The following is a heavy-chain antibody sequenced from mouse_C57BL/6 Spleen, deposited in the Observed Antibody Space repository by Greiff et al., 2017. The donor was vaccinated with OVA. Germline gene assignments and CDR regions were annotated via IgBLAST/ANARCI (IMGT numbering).Heavy chain of an antibody. CDR1: GYTFTSYW. CDR2: IDPSDSET. V-gene: IGHV1-52*01. CDR3: ARSYSNYEDY. J-gene: IGHJ2*01. D-gene: IGHD2-5*01. Sequence: VQLQQPGAELVRPGSSVKLSCKASGYTFTSYWMHWVKQRPIQGLEWIGNIDPSDSETHYNQKFKDKATLTVDKSSSTAYMQLSSLTSEDSAVYYCARSYSNYEDYWGQGTTLTVSS.